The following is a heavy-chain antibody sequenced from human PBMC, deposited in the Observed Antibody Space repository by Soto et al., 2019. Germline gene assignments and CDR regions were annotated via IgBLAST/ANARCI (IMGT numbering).Heavy chain of an antibody. Sequence: QVQLQESGPGLVKPSQTLSLTCTVSGGSISSGDYYWSWIRQPPGKGLEWIGYIYYSGSTYYNSSLNRRVTISLDPSKTQFSLQLSSVTAADTAVYYCARAVRGSYYDYWGQGTLVTVSS. J-gene: IGHJ4*02. CDR3: ARAVRGSYYDY. V-gene: IGHV4-30-4*01. CDR2: IYYSGST. D-gene: IGHD1-26*01. CDR1: GGSISSGDYY.